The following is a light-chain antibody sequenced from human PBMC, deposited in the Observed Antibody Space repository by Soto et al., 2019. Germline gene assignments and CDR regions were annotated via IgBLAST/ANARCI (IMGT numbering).Light chain of an antibody. CDR2: GNN. Sequence: QSVLTQPPSASGTPGQTVTISCSGSSSNIGRNTVNWYQQLPGTAPKLLIYGNNHRPSGVPDRFSGSKSGTSASLAISGLQSEDEADYYCAAWDDSLSGLFVFGTGTKVTVL. CDR3: AAWDDSLSGLFV. V-gene: IGLV1-44*01. J-gene: IGLJ1*01. CDR1: SSNIGRNT.